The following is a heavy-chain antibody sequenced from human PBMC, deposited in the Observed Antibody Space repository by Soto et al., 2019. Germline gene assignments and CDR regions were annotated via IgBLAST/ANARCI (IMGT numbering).Heavy chain of an antibody. CDR2: ISYDGSNK. Sequence: GGSLRLSCAASGFTFSSYGMHWVRQAPGKGLEWVAVISYDGSNKYYADSVKGRFTISRDNSKNTLYLQMNSLRDEDTAVYYCARDPQCDGSGSYYKDRGYYYYGMDVWGQGTTVTVSS. D-gene: IGHD3-10*01. V-gene: IGHV3-30*12. J-gene: IGHJ6*02. CDR3: ARDPQCDGSGSYYKDRGYYYYGMDV. CDR1: GFTFSSYG.